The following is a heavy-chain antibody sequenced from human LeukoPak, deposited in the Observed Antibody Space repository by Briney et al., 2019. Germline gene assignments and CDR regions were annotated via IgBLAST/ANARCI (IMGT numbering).Heavy chain of an antibody. J-gene: IGHJ5*02. CDR3: ARAVPYYDFWSGYYLNWFDP. CDR1: GGSFSGYY. D-gene: IGHD3-3*01. Sequence: SETLSLTCAVYGGSFSGYYWSWIRQPPGKGLEWIGEINHSGSTNYNPSLKSRVTISVDTSKNQFPLKLSSVTAADTAVYYCARAVPYYDFWSGYYLNWFDPWGQGTLVTVSS. V-gene: IGHV4-34*01. CDR2: INHSGST.